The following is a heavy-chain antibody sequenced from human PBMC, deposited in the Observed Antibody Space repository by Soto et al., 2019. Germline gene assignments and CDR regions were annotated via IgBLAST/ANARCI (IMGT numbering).Heavy chain of an antibody. V-gene: IGHV4-59*01. D-gene: IGHD3-10*01. Sequence: SETLSLTSTVSGGSISSYHWSWIRQPPGKGLEWIGYIYYSGGTNYNPSLKSRVTISVDTSKNQFSLKLSSVTAADTAVYYCAIGGSGSYYHPYYFDYWGQGTLVTVCS. CDR2: IYYSGGT. CDR3: AIGGSGSYYHPYYFDY. J-gene: IGHJ4*02. CDR1: GGSISSYH.